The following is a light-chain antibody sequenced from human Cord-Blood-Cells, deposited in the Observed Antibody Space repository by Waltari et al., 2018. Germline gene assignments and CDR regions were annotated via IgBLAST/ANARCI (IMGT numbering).Light chain of an antibody. V-gene: IGKV1-39*01. CDR2: AAS. CDR3: QQGYSTPYT. J-gene: IGKJ2*01. CDR1: QSISSY. Sequence: DIQVTQFPSSLSASVGDRVTIPCRASQSISSYLKWYQQKQGKAPKLLIYAASSLQSGVSSRFSGSGSGTDFTLTISSLQPEDFATYYCQQGYSTPYTFGQGTKLEIK.